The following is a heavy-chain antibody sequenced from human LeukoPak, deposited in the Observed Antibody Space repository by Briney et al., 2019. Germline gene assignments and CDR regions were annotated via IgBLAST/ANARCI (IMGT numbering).Heavy chain of an antibody. CDR1: GFTFSSYA. CDR2: ISGSGGST. CDR3: ANPYDSSGYYYH. V-gene: IGHV3-23*01. D-gene: IGHD3-22*01. Sequence: AGGSLRLSCAASGFTFSSYAMSWVRQAPGKGLEWVSAISGSGGSTYYADSVKGRFTISRDNSKNTLYLQMNSLRAEDTAVYYCANPYDSSGYYYHWGQGTLVTVSS. J-gene: IGHJ5*02.